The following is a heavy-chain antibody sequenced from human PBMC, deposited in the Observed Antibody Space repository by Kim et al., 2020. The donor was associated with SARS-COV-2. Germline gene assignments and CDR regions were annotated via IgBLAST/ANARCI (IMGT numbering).Heavy chain of an antibody. CDR2: ISYDGSNK. CDR1: GFTFSSYG. D-gene: IGHD5-12*01. V-gene: IGHV3-30*18. Sequence: GGSLRLSCAASGFTFSSYGMHWVRQAPGKGLEWVAVISYDGSNKYYADSVKGRFTISRDNSKNTLYLQMNSLRAEDTAVYYCAKDLGDGGHDWNLLYGWPLDYYYGMDVWGQGTTVTVSS. CDR3: AKDLGDGGHDWNLLYGWPLDYYYGMDV. J-gene: IGHJ6*02.